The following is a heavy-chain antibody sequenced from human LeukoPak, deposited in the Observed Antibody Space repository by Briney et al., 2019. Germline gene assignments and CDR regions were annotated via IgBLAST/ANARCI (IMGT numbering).Heavy chain of an antibody. J-gene: IGHJ5*02. V-gene: IGHV3-23*01. CDR3: ATSPTFDP. CDR1: GFTFSSYA. Sequence: GGSLRLPCAASGFTFSSYAMSWVRQAPGKGLEWVSAIIGSGDNTYYADSVKGRFTISRDNSKNTLYLQMNNLRAEDTAVYYCATSPTFDPWGQGTLVTVSS. CDR2: IIGSGDNT.